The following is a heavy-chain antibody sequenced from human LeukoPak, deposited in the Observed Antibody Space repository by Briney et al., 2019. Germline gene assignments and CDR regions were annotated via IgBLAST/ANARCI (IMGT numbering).Heavy chain of an antibody. D-gene: IGHD2-8*01. Sequence: ASVKVSCKASGDSFATYGLGWVRQAPGQGLEWMGWISPYNGKTDYARKFQDRVTMTTDISTTTAYMELTSLTSDDTAVYFCARHPRTIWSTISDNWFDPWGQGTLVTVSS. V-gene: IGHV1-18*01. J-gene: IGHJ5*02. CDR1: GDSFATYG. CDR3: ARHPRTIWSTISDNWFDP. CDR2: ISPYNGKT.